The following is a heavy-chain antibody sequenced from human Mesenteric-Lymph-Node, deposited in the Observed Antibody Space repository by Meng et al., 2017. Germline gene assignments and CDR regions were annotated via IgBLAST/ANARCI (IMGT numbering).Heavy chain of an antibody. CDR3: AKEQTYYDSSGYMGR. Sequence: ASVKISCKASGYTFTGYYMHWVRQAPGQGLEWMGRINPNSGGTNYAQKFQGRVTMTRDTSISTAYMELSRLTSDDTAFYYCAKEQTYYDSSGYMGRWGQGTLVTVSS. J-gene: IGHJ4*02. D-gene: IGHD3-22*01. CDR2: INPNSGGT. CDR1: GYTFTGYY. V-gene: IGHV1-2*06.